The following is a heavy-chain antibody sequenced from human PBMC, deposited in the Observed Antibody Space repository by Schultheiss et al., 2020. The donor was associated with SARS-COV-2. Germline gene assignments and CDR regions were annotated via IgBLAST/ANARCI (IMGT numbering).Heavy chain of an antibody. Sequence: SETLSLTCTVSGGSISSGGYYWSWIRQHPGKGLKWIGHIYHNGNTNYNPSLKSRVAISVDTSKNQFSLKLSSVTAADTAVYYCARVAYSDTSGSYHRHFYFDYWGQGALVTVSS. D-gene: IGHD3-22*01. V-gene: IGHV4-61*08. J-gene: IGHJ4*02. CDR1: GGSISSGGYY. CDR2: IYHNGNT. CDR3: ARVAYSDTSGSYHRHFYFDY.